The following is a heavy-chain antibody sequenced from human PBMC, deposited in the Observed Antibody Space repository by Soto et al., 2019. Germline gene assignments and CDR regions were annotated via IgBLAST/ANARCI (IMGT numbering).Heavy chain of an antibody. CDR3: ARTTGSGGYSSVFDY. V-gene: IGHV5-51*01. J-gene: IGHJ4*02. Sequence: PGESLKISCKGSGYSFTSNWIGWVRQMPGKGLEWMGIIYLGDADTRYSQSFQGQVTISADKSINTAYLQWSSLKDSDTAMYYCARTTGSGGYSSVFDYWGQGTLVTVSS. CDR1: GYSFTSNW. D-gene: IGHD6-25*01. CDR2: IYLGDADT.